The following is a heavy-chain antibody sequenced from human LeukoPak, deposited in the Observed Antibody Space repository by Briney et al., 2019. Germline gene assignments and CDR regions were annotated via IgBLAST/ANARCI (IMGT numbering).Heavy chain of an antibody. Sequence: ASVKVSCKASGYTFTSYYMHWVRQAPGQGLEWMGIINPSGGSTSYAQKFQGRVTMTRDTSTSTVYMELSSRRSEDTAVYYCARNGNKYYDFWSGYYTGYFDHWGQGTLVTVSS. V-gene: IGHV1-46*01. CDR3: ARNGNKYYDFWSGYYTGYFDH. CDR1: GYTFTSYY. CDR2: INPSGGST. D-gene: IGHD3-3*01. J-gene: IGHJ4*02.